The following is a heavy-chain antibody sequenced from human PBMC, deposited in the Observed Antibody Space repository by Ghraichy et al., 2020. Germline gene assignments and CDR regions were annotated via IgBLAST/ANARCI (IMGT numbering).Heavy chain of an antibody. Sequence: GSLRLSCAASGFTVSNNYLRWVRQAPGKGLEWVSLIYSGGSTYYADSVKGRFIISRDNSKNTLYLQMNSLRADDTAVYYCARDKHCDGGSCRGLWGRGTLVTVSS. CDR2: IYSGGST. CDR3: ARDKHCDGGSCRGL. D-gene: IGHD2-15*01. CDR1: GFTVSNNY. V-gene: IGHV3-66*01. J-gene: IGHJ2*01.